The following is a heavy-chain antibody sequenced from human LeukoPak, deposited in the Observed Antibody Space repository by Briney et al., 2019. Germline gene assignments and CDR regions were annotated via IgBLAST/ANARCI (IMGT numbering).Heavy chain of an antibody. CDR2: VIHDGST. CDR3: ARAFPHFDY. Sequence: PSETLSLTCVVYGGSFSGFYWSWIRQPPGKGLGWIGEVIHDGSTNYNPSLKSRVTISIDTSKQQFSLKLTSVTAADTAVYYCARAFPHFDYWGQGTLVTVSS. J-gene: IGHJ4*02. V-gene: IGHV4-34*12. D-gene: IGHD2/OR15-2a*01. CDR1: GGSFSGFY.